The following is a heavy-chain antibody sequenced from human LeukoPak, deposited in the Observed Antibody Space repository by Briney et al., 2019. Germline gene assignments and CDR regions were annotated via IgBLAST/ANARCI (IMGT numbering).Heavy chain of an antibody. CDR2: INSDGSST. CDR1: GFTFSCYL. D-gene: IGHD1-26*01. Sequence: GGSLRLSCGASGFTFSCYLMLWVRQAPGKGLVGVSRINSDGSSTSYADSVKGRFTISRDNAKNTLYLQMNSLRAEDTAVYYCARDGIEWELGFDYWGQGTLVTVSS. V-gene: IGHV3-74*01. J-gene: IGHJ4*02. CDR3: ARDGIEWELGFDY.